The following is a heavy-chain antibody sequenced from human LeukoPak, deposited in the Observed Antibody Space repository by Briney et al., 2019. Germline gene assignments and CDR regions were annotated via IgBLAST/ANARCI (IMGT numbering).Heavy chain of an antibody. V-gene: IGHV3-7*01. CDR3: ANPGGFEAAPPYYYFGMDV. Sequence: GGSLRLSCAASGFPFSSYWMSWVRQAPGKGLEWVANIKEGGSKKYYVDSVKGRFTVSRDNAKNSLYLHMNNLTAEDPALYYCANPGGFEAAPPYYYFGMDVWGQGTTVTVSS. J-gene: IGHJ6*02. CDR2: IKEGGSKK. D-gene: IGHD3-16*01. CDR1: GFPFSSYW.